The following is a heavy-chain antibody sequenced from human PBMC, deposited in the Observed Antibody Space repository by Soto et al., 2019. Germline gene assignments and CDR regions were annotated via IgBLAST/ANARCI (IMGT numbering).Heavy chain of an antibody. CDR3: TTDPQGGATVDY. CDR1: GFTFSNAW. D-gene: IGHD1-26*01. CDR2: IKSKTDGGTT. V-gene: IGHV3-15*01. Sequence: GGSLRLSCAASGFTFSNAWMSWVRQAPGKGLEWVGRIKSKTDGGTTDYAAPVKGRFTISRDDSKNTLYLQMNSLKTEDTAVYYCTTDPQGGATVDYWGQGTLVTVSS. J-gene: IGHJ4*02.